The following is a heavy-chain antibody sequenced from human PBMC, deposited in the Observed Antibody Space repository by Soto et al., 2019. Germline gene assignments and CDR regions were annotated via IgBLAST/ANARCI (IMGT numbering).Heavy chain of an antibody. CDR1: GFTLSGHW. D-gene: IGHD4-17*01. CDR2: IDINGRGT. Sequence: EMQLVESGGGLVQPGGSLRLSCAASGFTLSGHWIHWVRQAPGKGLEWVSRIDINGRGTSYADSVKGRFTISTDNAKNTVYLQMNSLRAEDTAVSYCATVFEFWGQGTLVTVSS. CDR3: ATVFEF. J-gene: IGHJ4*02. V-gene: IGHV3-74*01.